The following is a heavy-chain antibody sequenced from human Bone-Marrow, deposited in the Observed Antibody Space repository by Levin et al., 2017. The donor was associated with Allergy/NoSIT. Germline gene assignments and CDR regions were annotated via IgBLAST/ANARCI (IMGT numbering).Heavy chain of an antibody. V-gene: IGHV1-69*02. J-gene: IGHJ6*02. Sequence: GASVKVSCAVSGGTFSSHTIAWVRQAPGQGLEWMGKIIPLVGVVKFAQKFQGRVTAVADKSTNTAYLEVNDLRLDDTAEYYCARGTELAPGHNYYALDVWGQGTTVIVSS. CDR1: GGTFSSHT. CDR2: IIPLVGVV. D-gene: IGHD3-16*01. CDR3: ARGTELAPGHNYYALDV.